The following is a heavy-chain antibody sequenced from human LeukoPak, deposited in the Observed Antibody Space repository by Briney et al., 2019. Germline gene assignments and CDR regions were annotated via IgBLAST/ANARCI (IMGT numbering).Heavy chain of an antibody. CDR2: IYYSGST. V-gene: IGHV4-39*07. Sequence: SETLSLTCTVSGGSISSSSYYWGWIRQPPGKGREWIGSIYYSGSTNYNPSLKSRVTISVDTSKNQFSLKLSSVTAADTAVYYCARSRYYDSSGYYYYYYMDVWGKGTTVTVSS. CDR3: ARSRYYDSSGYYYYYYMDV. J-gene: IGHJ6*03. D-gene: IGHD3-22*01. CDR1: GGSISSSSYY.